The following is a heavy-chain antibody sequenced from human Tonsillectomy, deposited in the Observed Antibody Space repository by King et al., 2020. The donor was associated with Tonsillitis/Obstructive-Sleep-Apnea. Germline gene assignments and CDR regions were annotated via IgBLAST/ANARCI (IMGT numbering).Heavy chain of an antibody. V-gene: IGHV3-9*01. CDR2: ISWNSGSI. D-gene: IGHD4-17*01. Sequence: EVQLVESGGGLVQPGRSLRLSCAASGFTFDGYAMHWVRQAPGKGLEWVSGISWNSGSIGYAESVKGRFTISRDNAKNSLYLQMNSLRPEDTALYYCAKDIVGDYGGGALDIWGQGTMVTVSS. J-gene: IGHJ3*02. CDR3: AKDIVGDYGGGALDI. CDR1: GFTFDGYA.